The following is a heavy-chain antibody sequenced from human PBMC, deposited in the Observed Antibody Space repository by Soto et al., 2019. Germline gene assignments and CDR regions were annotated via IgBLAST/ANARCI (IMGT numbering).Heavy chain of an antibody. V-gene: IGHV3-30*18. J-gene: IGHJ4*02. D-gene: IGHD1-1*01. CDR1: GFTFSTYG. CDR2: ISYDGGNK. Sequence: QVQLVESGGGVVQPGRSLRLSCAASGFTFSTYGMHWVRQAPGKGLEWVAVISYDGGNKYYADSVKGRFTISRDNSKNTLYLQMNSLRAEDTAVYYCAKSVYNWNDGFFDYWGQGTLVTVSS. CDR3: AKSVYNWNDGFFDY.